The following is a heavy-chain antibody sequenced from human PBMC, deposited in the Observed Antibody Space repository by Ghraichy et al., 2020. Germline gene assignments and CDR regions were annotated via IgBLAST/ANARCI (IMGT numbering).Heavy chain of an antibody. Sequence: SETLSLTCTVSGGSISSGGYYWSWIRQHPGKGLEWIGYIYYSGSTYYNPSLKSRVTISVDTSKNQFSLKLSSVTAADTAVYYCARDSSSSHFAFDIWGQGTMVTVSS. J-gene: IGHJ3*02. D-gene: IGHD6-6*01. CDR2: IYYSGST. V-gene: IGHV4-31*03. CDR3: ARDSSSSHFAFDI. CDR1: GGSISSGGYY.